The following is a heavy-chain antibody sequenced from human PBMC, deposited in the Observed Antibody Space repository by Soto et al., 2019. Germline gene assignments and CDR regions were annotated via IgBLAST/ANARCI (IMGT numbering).Heavy chain of an antibody. D-gene: IGHD3-3*01. CDR2: MTPNSDNT. Sequence: QVHLVQSGAEVKKPGASVKVSCTASGYDFNIYDMHWVRQATGQGLEWMGWMTPNSDNTGDAPKFQGRFTMTRDTSRSTVYMELSSLGSEDTAVYFCASGGHGFSSGETYYYAMDAWGQGTTVTVSS. J-gene: IGHJ6*02. V-gene: IGHV1-8*02. CDR1: GYDFNIYD. CDR3: ASGGHGFSSGETYYYAMDA.